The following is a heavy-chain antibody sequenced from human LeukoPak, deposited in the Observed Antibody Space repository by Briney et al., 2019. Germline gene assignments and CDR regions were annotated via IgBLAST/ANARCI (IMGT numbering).Heavy chain of an antibody. J-gene: IGHJ4*02. CDR3: SRVKVYYTNGVCYTRFDY. CDR2: INHSGST. D-gene: IGHD2-8*01. CDR1: GGSISSGRYY. V-gene: IGHV4-39*07. Sequence: PSETLSLTCTVSGGSISSGRYYWSWLRQPPGKGLEWIGEINHSGSTNYNPSLKSRGTISVDTSKNQFSLKLSSVTAADTAVYYCSRVKVYYTNGVCYTRFDYWGQGTLVTVSS.